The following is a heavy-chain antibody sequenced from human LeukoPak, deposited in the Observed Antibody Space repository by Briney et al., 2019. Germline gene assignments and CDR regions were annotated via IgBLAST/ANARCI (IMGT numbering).Heavy chain of an antibody. CDR3: ARVEGGWDSSGHYFEYFQH. V-gene: IGHV1-2*02. CDR1: GYTFTSYG. Sequence: ASVKVSCKSSGYTFTSYGISWVRQAPGQGLEWMGWINPNSGGTNYAQKFQGRVTMTRDTSISTAYMELSRLRSDDTAVYYCARVEGGWDSSGHYFEYFQHWGQGTLVTVSS. J-gene: IGHJ1*01. CDR2: INPNSGGT. D-gene: IGHD3-22*01.